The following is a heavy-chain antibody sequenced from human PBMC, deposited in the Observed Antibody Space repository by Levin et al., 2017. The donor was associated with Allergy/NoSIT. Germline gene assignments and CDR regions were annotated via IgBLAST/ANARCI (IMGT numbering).Heavy chain of an antibody. D-gene: IGHD3-9*01. CDR1: GGSFSGSY. J-gene: IGHJ4*02. V-gene: IGHV4-34*01. CDR2: INHSGST. CDR3: ARGKGYYKAFFDY. Sequence: ASETLSLTCAVYGGSFSGSYWSWIRQPPGKGLEWIGEINHSGSTNYNPSLKSRATISVDTSKNQFSLKLSSVTAADTAVYYCARGKGYYKAFFDYWGQGTLVTVSS.